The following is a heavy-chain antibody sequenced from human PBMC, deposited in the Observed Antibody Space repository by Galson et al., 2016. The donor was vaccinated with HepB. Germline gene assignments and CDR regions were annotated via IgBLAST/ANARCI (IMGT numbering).Heavy chain of an antibody. J-gene: IGHJ4*02. CDR3: ARALGRSSGWSPKGY. CDR1: GFSFSSYS. Sequence: SLRLSCAASGFSFSSYSMNWVRQAPGKGLEWVSYISDITTYYANSVKGRFTISRDNVKKSLYLQMNSLRTEDTAVYYCARALGRSSGWSPKGYWGQGTLVAVS. D-gene: IGHD6-19*01. V-gene: IGHV3-48*01. CDR2: ISDITT.